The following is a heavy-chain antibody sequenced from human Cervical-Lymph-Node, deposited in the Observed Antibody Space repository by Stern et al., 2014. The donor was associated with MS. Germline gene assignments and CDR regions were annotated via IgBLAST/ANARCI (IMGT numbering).Heavy chain of an antibody. CDR3: ARDLGCDSDTCYLKYDGGPHYYYGLDV. CDR1: GYTFSNHY. V-gene: IGHV1-46*01. Sequence: VQLVQYGAEVKKPGASVKVSCKASGYTFSNHYLHWVRQAPGQGLEWMGIINPSGGSTNYAQKFQGRVTMTRDTSTRTVYMELSSLRSEDAAVYFCARDLGCDSDTCYLKYDGGPHYYYGLDVWGQGTPVTVSS. J-gene: IGHJ6*02. CDR2: INPSGGST. D-gene: IGHD2-21*02.